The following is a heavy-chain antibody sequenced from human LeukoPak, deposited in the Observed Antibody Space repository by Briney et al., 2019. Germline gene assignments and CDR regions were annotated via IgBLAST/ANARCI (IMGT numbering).Heavy chain of an antibody. CDR1: GGSISSYY. J-gene: IGHJ4*02. D-gene: IGHD3-10*01. CDR2: IYYTGST. Sequence: PSETLSLTCTVSGGSISSYYWSWIRQPPGKGLEWIGYIYYTGSTNYNPSLKSRVTISVDMSKNQFSLNLSSVTAADTAVYYCARGLGFGSGSYGSFDYWGQGTLVTVSS. CDR3: ARGLGFGSGSYGSFDY. V-gene: IGHV4-59*01.